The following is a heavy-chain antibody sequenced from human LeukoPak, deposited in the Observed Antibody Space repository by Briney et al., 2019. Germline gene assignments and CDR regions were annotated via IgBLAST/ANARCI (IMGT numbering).Heavy chain of an antibody. CDR3: AKDFRHGAAGTNRFDP. J-gene: IGHJ5*02. CDR2: FDPEDGET. Sequence: ASVKVSCEVSGYTLTELSMHWVRQAPGKGLEWMGGFDPEDGETIYAQKFQGRVTMTEDTSTDTAYMELSSLRSEDTAVYYCAKDFRHGAAGTNRFDPWGQGTLVNVPS. CDR1: GYTLTELS. D-gene: IGHD6-13*01. V-gene: IGHV1-24*01.